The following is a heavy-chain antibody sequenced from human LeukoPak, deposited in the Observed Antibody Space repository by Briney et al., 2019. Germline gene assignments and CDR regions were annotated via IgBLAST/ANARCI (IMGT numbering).Heavy chain of an antibody. Sequence: GASVKVSCKASGGTFSSYAISWVRQAPGQGLEWMGGIIPILGTANYAQKFQGRVTITADKSTSTAYMELSSLRSEDTAVYYCARRPGYYYYYMDVWGKGTTVTVSS. CDR3: ARRPGYYYYYMDV. J-gene: IGHJ6*03. CDR1: GGTFSSYA. V-gene: IGHV1-69*10. CDR2: IIPILGTA.